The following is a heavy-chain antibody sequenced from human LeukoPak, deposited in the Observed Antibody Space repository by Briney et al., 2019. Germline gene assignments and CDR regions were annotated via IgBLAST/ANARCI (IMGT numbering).Heavy chain of an antibody. Sequence: GGSLRLSCAASGFTFGSYAMSWVRQTPGKSLEWVSIISNGGVTTYYADSVRGRFTISRDNSKDLLYLQMDSLRAEGTAVYYCVKLSSGSGSSFGFDSWGLGTLVTVSS. CDR3: VKLSSGSGSSFGFDS. CDR1: GFTFGSYA. D-gene: IGHD6-13*01. CDR2: ISNGGVTT. J-gene: IGHJ4*02. V-gene: IGHV3-23*01.